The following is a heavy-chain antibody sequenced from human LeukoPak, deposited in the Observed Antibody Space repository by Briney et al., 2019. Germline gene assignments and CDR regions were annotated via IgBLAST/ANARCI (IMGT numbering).Heavy chain of an antibody. J-gene: IGHJ4*02. CDR1: GLTFSNYA. D-gene: IGHD4/OR15-4a*01. CDR2: ISGTGANT. Sequence: GGSLRLSCAASGLTFSNYAMSWVRQAPRKGLESVAVISGTGANTYYADSVKGRFTISRDHSKDTLYLQMNSLGVEDTAVYFCAKGHTDYGTGFDLWGQGTLVTVSS. CDR3: AKGHTDYGTGFDL. V-gene: IGHV3-23*01.